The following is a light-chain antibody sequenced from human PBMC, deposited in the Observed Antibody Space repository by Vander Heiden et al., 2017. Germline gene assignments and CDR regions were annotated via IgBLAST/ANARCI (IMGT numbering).Light chain of an antibody. Sequence: QSALPQPPSASGSPVQPVTVSCTGTSRDVGGYKYVSWYQQHPGKAPKLMIYEGTKRPSGVPDRFSGSKSGNTASLTVSGLQAEDEADYYCISYAGSNNLVFGGGTKLTVL. J-gene: IGLJ2*01. CDR2: EGT. V-gene: IGLV2-8*01. CDR3: ISYAGSNNLV. CDR1: SRDVGGYKY.